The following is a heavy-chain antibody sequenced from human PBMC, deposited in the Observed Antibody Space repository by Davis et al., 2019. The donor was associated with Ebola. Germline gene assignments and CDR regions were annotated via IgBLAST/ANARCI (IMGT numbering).Heavy chain of an antibody. CDR3: AREARGYSSGCFDY. CDR1: GFTFNSYA. D-gene: IGHD6-19*01. CDR2: ISYDGSDK. Sequence: PGGSLRLSCAPSGFTFNSYAMHWVRQAPGKGLEWMAVISYDGSDKYYADSVKGRFTISRDNSKNTLYLQMNSLRAEDTALYYCAREARGYSSGCFDYWGQGTLVTVSS. J-gene: IGHJ4*02. V-gene: IGHV3-30-3*01.